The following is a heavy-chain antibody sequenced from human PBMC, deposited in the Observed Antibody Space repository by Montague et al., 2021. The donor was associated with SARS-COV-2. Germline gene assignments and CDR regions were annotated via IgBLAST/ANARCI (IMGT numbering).Heavy chain of an antibody. J-gene: IGHJ4*02. V-gene: IGHV3-23*01. CDR2: VSPSGDNT. Sequence: SLRLSCAASGFTFRDYPMTWVRQAQGQGLQWVSTVSPSGDNTNYVDSVKGRFTISRDNARNVVYLQMSRLTVEDTAIYFCAKSPSKVVVLPPFDYWGQGTPVAVSS. D-gene: IGHD3-22*01. CDR3: AKSPSKVVVLPPFDY. CDR1: GFTFRDYP.